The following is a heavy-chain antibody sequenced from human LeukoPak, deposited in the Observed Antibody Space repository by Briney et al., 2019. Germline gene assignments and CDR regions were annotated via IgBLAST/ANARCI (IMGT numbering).Heavy chain of an antibody. J-gene: IGHJ4*02. D-gene: IGHD5-24*01. CDR3: ARAAGEMATIRY. CDR2: ITSSSSYI. V-gene: IGHV3-21*01. CDR1: GFTFSSYG. Sequence: GGSLRLSCAASGFTFSSYGMHWVRQAPGKGLEWVSSITSSSSYIYYADSVKGRFTISRDNAKNSLYLQMNSLRAEDTAVYYCARAAGEMATIRYWGQGTLVTVSS.